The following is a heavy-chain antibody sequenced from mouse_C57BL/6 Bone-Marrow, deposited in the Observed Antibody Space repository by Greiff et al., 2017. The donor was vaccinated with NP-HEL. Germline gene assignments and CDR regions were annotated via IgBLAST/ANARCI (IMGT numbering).Heavy chain of an antibody. Sequence: VQLQQPGAELVRPGTSVKLSCKASGYTFTSYWMHWVKQRPGQGLEWIGVIDPSDSYTNYNQKFKGKATLTVDTSSSTAYMQLSSLTSEDSAVYYCARAIYYDYAFAYWGQGTLVTVSA. CDR2: IDPSDSYT. D-gene: IGHD2-4*01. CDR1: GYTFTSYW. CDR3: ARAIYYDYAFAY. V-gene: IGHV1-59*01. J-gene: IGHJ3*01.